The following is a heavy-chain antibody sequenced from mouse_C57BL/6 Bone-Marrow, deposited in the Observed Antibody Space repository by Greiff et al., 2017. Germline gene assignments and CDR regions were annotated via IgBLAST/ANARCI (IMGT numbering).Heavy chain of an antibody. CDR1: GYTFTSYG. CDR3: ARSGLRVAC. Sequence: VQLQHSGAELARPGASVKLSCKASGYTFTSYGISWVKQRTGQGLEWIGEIYPRSGNTYYNEKFKGKATLTADKSSSTAYMELRSLTSEDSAVYFCARSGLRVACWGQGTLVTVSA. J-gene: IGHJ3*01. CDR2: IYPRSGNT. V-gene: IGHV1-81*01. D-gene: IGHD3-1*01.